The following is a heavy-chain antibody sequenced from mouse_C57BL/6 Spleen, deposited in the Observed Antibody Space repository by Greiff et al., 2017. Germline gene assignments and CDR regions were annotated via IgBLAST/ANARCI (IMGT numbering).Heavy chain of an antibody. CDR3: ARCFYGSSYRYFDV. V-gene: IGHV1-64*01. CDR1: GYTFTSYW. D-gene: IGHD1-1*01. CDR2: IHPNSGST. Sequence: QVQLQQPGAELVKPGASVKLSCKASGYTFTSYWMHWVKQRPGQGLEWIGMIHPNSGSTNYNEKFKSKATLTVDKSSSTAYMQLSSLTSEDSAVYYCARCFYGSSYRYFDVWGTGTTVTVSS. J-gene: IGHJ1*03.